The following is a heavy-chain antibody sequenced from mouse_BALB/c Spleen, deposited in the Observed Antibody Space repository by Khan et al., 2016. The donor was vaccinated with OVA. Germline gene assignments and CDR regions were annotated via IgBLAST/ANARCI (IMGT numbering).Heavy chain of an antibody. CDR3: ARPPYCSYVMDN. CDR1: GHTFTKYG. CDR2: INTYTGEP. J-gene: IGHJ4*01. Sequence: QIQLVQSGPELKKPGETVKISCKASGHTFTKYGMNWVKQAPGKGLKWMGWINTYTGEPTYADDFNGRFAFSLETSASTAYLQINNLKNEDTATYFCARPPYCSYVMDNWGQGTTVTGSS. D-gene: IGHD2-10*01. V-gene: IGHV9-3-1*01.